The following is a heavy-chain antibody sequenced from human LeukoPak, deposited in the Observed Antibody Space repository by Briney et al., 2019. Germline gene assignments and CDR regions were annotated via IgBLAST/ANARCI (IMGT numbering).Heavy chain of an antibody. J-gene: IGHJ4*02. CDR2: ISGSGGST. CDR3: AKGLIQLWSTLGY. V-gene: IGHV3-23*01. Sequence: PGGSLRLSCAASGFTFSSYGMSWVREAPGRGLEWVSAISGSGGSTYYADSVKGRFTISRDNSKNTLYLQMNSLRAEDTAVYYCAKGLIQLWSTLGYWGQGTLVAVSS. D-gene: IGHD5-18*01. CDR1: GFTFSSYG.